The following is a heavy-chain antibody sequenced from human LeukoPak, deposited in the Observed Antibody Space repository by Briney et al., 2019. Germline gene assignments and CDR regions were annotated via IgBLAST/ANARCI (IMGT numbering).Heavy chain of an antibody. D-gene: IGHD3-22*01. Sequence: ASVKVSCKASGYTFTRYDINWVRQATGQGLEWMGWMNPNSGNTGYAQKFQGRVTITRNTSISTAYMELSSLRSEDTAVYYCARGPHDSSGYYGVYWGQGTLVTVSS. V-gene: IGHV1-8*03. CDR2: MNPNSGNT. J-gene: IGHJ4*02. CDR3: ARGPHDSSGYYGVY. CDR1: GYTFTRYD.